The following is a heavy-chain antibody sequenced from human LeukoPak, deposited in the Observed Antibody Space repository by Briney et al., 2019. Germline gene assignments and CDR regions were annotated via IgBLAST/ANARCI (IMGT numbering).Heavy chain of an antibody. Sequence: SETLSPTCTVSGGSISSGGYYWSWIRQHPGKGLEWIGYIYYSGSTYYDPSLKSRVTISVDTSKNQFSLKLSSVTAADTAVYYCARATAAAGDYYYYGMDVWGQGTTVTVSS. J-gene: IGHJ6*02. V-gene: IGHV4-31*03. CDR3: ARATAAAGDYYYYGMDV. D-gene: IGHD6-13*01. CDR1: GGSISSGGYY. CDR2: IYYSGST.